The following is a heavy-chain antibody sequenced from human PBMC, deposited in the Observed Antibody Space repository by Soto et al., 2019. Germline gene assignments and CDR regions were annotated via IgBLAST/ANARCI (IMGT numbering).Heavy chain of an antibody. CDR3: ARDGGYCSGGSCYAHDAFDI. J-gene: IGHJ3*02. V-gene: IGHV4-31*03. CDR1: GGSISSGGYY. D-gene: IGHD2-15*01. CDR2: IYYSGST. Sequence: QVQLQESGPGLVKPSQTLSLTCTVSGGSISSGGYYWSWIRQHPGKGLEGIGYIYYSGSTYYNPSLKSRVTISVDTSKNQFSLKLSSVTAADTAVYYCARDGGYCSGGSCYAHDAFDIWGQGTMVTVSS.